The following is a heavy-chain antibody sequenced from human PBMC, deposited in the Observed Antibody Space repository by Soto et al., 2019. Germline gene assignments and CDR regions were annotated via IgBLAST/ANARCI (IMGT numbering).Heavy chain of an antibody. V-gene: IGHV3-33*06. J-gene: IGHJ3*02. D-gene: IGHD1-7*01. CDR3: AKDFITATPLKAFDI. CDR2: IWYDGSNK. CDR1: GFTFSSYG. Sequence: VGSLRLSCAASGFTFSSYGMHWVRQAPGKGLEWVAVIWYDGSNKYYADSVKGRFTISRDNSKNTLYLQMNSLRAEDTALYYCAKDFITATPLKAFDIWGQGTMFTVSS.